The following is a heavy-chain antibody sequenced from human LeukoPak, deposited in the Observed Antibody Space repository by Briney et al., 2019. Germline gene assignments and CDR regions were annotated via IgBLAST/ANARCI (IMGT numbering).Heavy chain of an antibody. CDR3: AKDLLWFGELPSGGIDY. D-gene: IGHD3-10*01. CDR1: GFTFSDYY. Sequence: GGSLRLSCAASGFTFSDYYMSWVRQAPGKGLEWVSAISGSGGSTYYADSVKGRFTISRDNSKNTLYLQMNSLRAEDTAVYYCAKDLLWFGELPSGGIDYWGQGTLVTVSS. J-gene: IGHJ4*02. V-gene: IGHV3-23*01. CDR2: ISGSGGST.